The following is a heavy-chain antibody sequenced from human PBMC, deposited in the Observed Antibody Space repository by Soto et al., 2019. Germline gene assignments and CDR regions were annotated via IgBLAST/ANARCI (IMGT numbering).Heavy chain of an antibody. V-gene: IGHV3-30*03. CDR1: GFTFSSYV. J-gene: IGHJ4*02. CDR3: ATRSYFDY. CDR2: ISYDGSNK. Sequence: GGALRLSCAASGFTFSSYVMHWVRQAPGKGLEWVAVISYDGSNKYYADSVNGRFTISRDNSKNTLYLQMNSLRAEDTAVYYCATRSYFDYWGQGTLVTVSS.